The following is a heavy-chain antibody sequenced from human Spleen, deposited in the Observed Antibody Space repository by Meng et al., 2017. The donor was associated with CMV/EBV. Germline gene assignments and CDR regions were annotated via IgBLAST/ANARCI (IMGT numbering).Heavy chain of an antibody. D-gene: IGHD1-26*01. V-gene: IGHV1-18*01. CDR2: ISGYNGDT. CDR1: GYTFTNYG. CDR3: ARDVARYFDAFDI. J-gene: IGHJ3*02. Sequence: ASVKVSCMTSGYTFTNYGISWVRQAPGQGLEWLGWISGYNGDTEYAQKVQGRVIMTTDTSTSTAYMELRSLRSDDTAVYYCARDVARYFDAFDIWGQGTMVTVSS.